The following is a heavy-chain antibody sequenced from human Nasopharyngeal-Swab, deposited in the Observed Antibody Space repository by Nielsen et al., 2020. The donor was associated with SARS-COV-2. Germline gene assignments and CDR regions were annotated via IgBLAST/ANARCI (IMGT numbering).Heavy chain of an antibody. CDR1: GFTFSDYY. CDR3: ARAHCSGGSCYSGLALYDY. J-gene: IGHJ4*02. V-gene: IGHV3-11*06. Sequence: GGSLRLSCAASGFTFSDYYMSWIRQAPGKGLEWVSYISSSSYTNYADSVKGRFTISRDNAKNSLYLQMNSLRAEDTAVYYCARAHCSGGSCYSGLALYDYWGQGTLVTVSS. D-gene: IGHD2-15*01. CDR2: ISSSSYT.